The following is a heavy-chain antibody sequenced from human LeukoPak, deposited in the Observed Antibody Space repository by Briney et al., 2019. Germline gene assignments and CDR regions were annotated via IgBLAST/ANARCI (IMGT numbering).Heavy chain of an antibody. D-gene: IGHD1-26*01. Sequence: GGSLRLSCAASGFAFRSYAMYWVRQAPGKGLVWVSRISSDGSSTIYADSVKGRFTISRDIAKNTLYLQMNSLRADDTAVYYCARAQMGAPTDYWGQGTLVTVSS. CDR1: GFAFRSYA. V-gene: IGHV3-74*01. CDR3: ARAQMGAPTDY. J-gene: IGHJ4*02. CDR2: ISSDGSST.